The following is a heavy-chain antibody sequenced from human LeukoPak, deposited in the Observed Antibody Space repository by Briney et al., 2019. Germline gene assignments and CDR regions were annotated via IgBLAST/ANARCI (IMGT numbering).Heavy chain of an antibody. CDR1: GFTFSSYA. Sequence: GSLRLSCAASGFTFSSYAMSWVRQPPGKGLEWIGEINHSGSTNYNPSLKSRVTISVDTSKNQFPLKLSSVTAADTAVYYCARRMYYYGSGSYPRLYYYYYMDVWGKGTTVTISS. CDR3: ARRMYYYGSGSYPRLYYYYYMDV. D-gene: IGHD3-10*01. CDR2: INHSGST. V-gene: IGHV4-34*01. J-gene: IGHJ6*03.